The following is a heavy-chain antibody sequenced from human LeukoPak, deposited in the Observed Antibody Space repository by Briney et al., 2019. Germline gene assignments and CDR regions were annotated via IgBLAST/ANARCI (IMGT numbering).Heavy chain of an antibody. Sequence: QPGGSLRLACAASGFRFSSYAMSWVRQAPGKGLEWVSAISGSGVSTYYADSVKGRFTVSRDNSKNTLYLQMSSLRAEDTAVYYCAKHPRIFTGYYNADYWGQGTLVTVSS. J-gene: IGHJ4*02. CDR3: AKHPRIFTGYYNADY. CDR2: ISGSGVST. CDR1: GFRFSSYA. D-gene: IGHD3-9*01. V-gene: IGHV3-23*01.